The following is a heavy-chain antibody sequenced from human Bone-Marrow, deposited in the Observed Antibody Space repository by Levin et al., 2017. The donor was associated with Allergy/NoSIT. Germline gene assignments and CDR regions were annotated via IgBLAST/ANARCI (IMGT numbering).Heavy chain of an antibody. D-gene: IGHD6-19*01. CDR1: GFTFSSYA. CDR2: ISGSGGST. V-gene: IGHV3-23*01. CDR3: AKDAQAVAGKAFDY. Sequence: GESLKISCAASGFTFSSYAMSWVRQAPGKGLEWVSAISGSGGSTYYADSVKGRFTISRDNSKNTLYLQMNSLRAEDTAVYYCAKDAQAVAGKAFDYWGQGTLVTVSS. J-gene: IGHJ4*02.